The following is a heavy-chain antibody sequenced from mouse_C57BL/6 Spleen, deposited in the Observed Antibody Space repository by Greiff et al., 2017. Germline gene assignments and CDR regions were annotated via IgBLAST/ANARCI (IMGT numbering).Heavy chain of an antibody. CDR1: GFNIKDYY. D-gene: IGHD2-2*01. J-gene: IGHJ3*01. Sequence: VQLQQSGAELVRPGASVKLSCTASGFNIKDYYMHWVKQRPEQGLEWIGRIDPEDGDTEYAPKFQGKATMTADTSSNPAYLQLSSLTSEDTAVYYCTTDYGYGNFAYWGQGTLVTVSA. CDR3: TTDYGYGNFAY. CDR2: IDPEDGDT. V-gene: IGHV14-1*01.